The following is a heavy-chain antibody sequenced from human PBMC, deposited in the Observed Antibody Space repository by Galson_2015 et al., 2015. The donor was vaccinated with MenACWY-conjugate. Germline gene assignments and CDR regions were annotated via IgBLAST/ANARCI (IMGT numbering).Heavy chain of an antibody. Sequence: SLRLSCAASGFTFSTYWMHWVRQAEGKGLVWVSRINSDGRSTSYADSVKGRFTISRDNAKNTLYLQMNSLRAEDTAVYYCARLGGNYRTTSHFDYWGQGTLVTVSS. J-gene: IGHJ4*02. CDR3: ARLGGNYRTTSHFDY. V-gene: IGHV3-74*01. D-gene: IGHD1-26*01. CDR1: GFTFSTYW. CDR2: INSDGRST.